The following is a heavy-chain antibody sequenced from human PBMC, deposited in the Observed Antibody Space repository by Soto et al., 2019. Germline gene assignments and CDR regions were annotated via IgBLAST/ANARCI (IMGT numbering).Heavy chain of an antibody. V-gene: IGHV5-51*01. CDR3: ARQAALDKKTDYGMDV. D-gene: IGHD2-2*03. Sequence: XEPLKISWQCSGNSFTSYWIGLVLQMPGKGLEWMGIIYPGDSDTRYSPSFQGQVTFSADKSISTAYLQWSSLKASDTAMYYCARQAALDKKTDYGMDVWGQGTTVTVSS. CDR1: GNSFTSYW. J-gene: IGHJ6*02. CDR2: IYPGDSDT.